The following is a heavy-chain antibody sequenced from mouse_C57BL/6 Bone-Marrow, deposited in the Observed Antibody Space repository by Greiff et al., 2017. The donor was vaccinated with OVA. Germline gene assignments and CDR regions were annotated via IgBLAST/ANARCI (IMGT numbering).Heavy chain of an antibody. CDR1: GYTFTSYW. Sequence: QVQLKQPGTELVKPGASVKLSCKASGYTFTSYWMHWVKQRPGQGLEWIGNINPSNGGTNYNEKFKSKATLTVDKSSSTAYMQLSSLTSEDSAVYDCAREGASRDYFDYWGQGTTLTVSS. V-gene: IGHV1-53*01. CDR2: INPSNGGT. D-gene: IGHD3-1*01. J-gene: IGHJ2*01. CDR3: AREGASRDYFDY.